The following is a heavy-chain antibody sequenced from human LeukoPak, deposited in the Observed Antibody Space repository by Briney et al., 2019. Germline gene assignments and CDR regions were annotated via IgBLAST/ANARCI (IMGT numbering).Heavy chain of an antibody. J-gene: IGHJ4*02. V-gene: IGHV3-48*02. CDR1: GFTFSSYS. CDR3: VRDPDALDY. Sequence: GGSLRLSCAASGFTFSSYSMNWVRQAPGKGLEWVSYITRSSSTIHYRDSVKGRLTISRDNAKNSLYLQMNSLRDEDTAVYYCVRDPDALDYWGQGTLVTVSS. CDR2: ITRSSSTI.